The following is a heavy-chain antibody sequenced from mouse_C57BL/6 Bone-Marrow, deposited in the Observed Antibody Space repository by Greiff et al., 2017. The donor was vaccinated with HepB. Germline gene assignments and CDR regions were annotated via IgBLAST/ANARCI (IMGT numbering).Heavy chain of an antibody. Sequence: VQLQQPGAELVKPGASVKLSCKASGYTFTSYWMHWVKQRPGQGLEWIGMIHPNSGSTNYNEKFKSKATLTVDKSSSTAYMQRSSLTSEESAVYYGASNWGPYYFDYWGQGTTLTVSS. CDR3: ASNWGPYYFDY. CDR2: IHPNSGST. V-gene: IGHV1-64*01. CDR1: GYTFTSYW. J-gene: IGHJ2*01. D-gene: IGHD4-1*01.